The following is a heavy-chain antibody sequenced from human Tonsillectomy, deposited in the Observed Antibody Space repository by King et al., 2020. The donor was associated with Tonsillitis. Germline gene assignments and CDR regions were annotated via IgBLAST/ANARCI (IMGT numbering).Heavy chain of an antibody. V-gene: IGHV5-51*01. CDR1: GYSFTTYL. J-gene: IGHJ3*01. CDR3: SRRDTGTYGNAFDV. D-gene: IGHD1-26*01. Sequence: VQLLQSCAEVKKSGESLKISGQGSGYSFTTYLIGWVRPMLGKGLGLIGLIYSNDSDSRYSPSFRGQCTISADQPITTAYLLWSGLKDSDTAIYYGSRRDTGTYGNAFDVWGHGTMVTVSS. CDR2: IYSNDSDS.